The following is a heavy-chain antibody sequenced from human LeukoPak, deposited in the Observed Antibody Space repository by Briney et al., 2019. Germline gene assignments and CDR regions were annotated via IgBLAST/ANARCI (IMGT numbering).Heavy chain of an antibody. J-gene: IGHJ5*02. V-gene: IGHV3-23*01. CDR1: GFTFSSYA. Sequence: PGGSLRLSCAASGFTFSSYAMSWVRQAPGKGLEWVSAISGSGGSTYYADSVKGRFTISRDNSKNTLYLQMNSLRAEDTAVYYCAKGLFAQLLPSSHWFDPWGQGTLVTVSS. D-gene: IGHD2-15*01. CDR2: ISGSGGST. CDR3: AKGLFAQLLPSSHWFDP.